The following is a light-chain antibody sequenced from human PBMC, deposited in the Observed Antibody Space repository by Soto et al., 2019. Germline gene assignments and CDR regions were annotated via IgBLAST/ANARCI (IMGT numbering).Light chain of an antibody. CDR2: GAS. Sequence: EIVMTQSPATLSVSPGERVTLSCRASQSVSSDLAWYQHKPGQAPRLLIYGASTRATATPARFSGSGSGTEFSLSIISLQSEDFAVYYSLQYNDWPPKQYTFGQGTKLEIK. CDR1: QSVSSD. V-gene: IGKV3-15*01. J-gene: IGKJ2*01. CDR3: LQYNDWPPKQYT.